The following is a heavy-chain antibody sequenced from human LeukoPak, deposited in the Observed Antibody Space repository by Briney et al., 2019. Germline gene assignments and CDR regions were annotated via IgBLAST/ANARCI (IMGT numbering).Heavy chain of an antibody. CDR2: ISYDGSNK. V-gene: IGHV3-30*04. Sequence: GGSLRLSCAASGFTFSTYAMTWVRQAPGKGLEWVAVISYDGSNKYYADSVKGRFTISRDNSKNTLYLQMNSLRAEDTAVYYCARYSSSWALRYWGQGTLVTVSS. J-gene: IGHJ4*02. CDR3: ARYSSSWALRY. CDR1: GFTFSTYA. D-gene: IGHD6-13*01.